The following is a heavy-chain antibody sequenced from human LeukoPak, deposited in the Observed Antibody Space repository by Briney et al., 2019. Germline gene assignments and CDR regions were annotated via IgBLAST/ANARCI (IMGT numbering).Heavy chain of an antibody. CDR2: INPNRGGT. D-gene: IGHD6-6*01. CDR1: GYTFSDYY. V-gene: IGHV1-2*02. J-gene: IGHJ4*02. Sequence: ASVKVSCKASGYTFSDYYIHWVRQAPGQGLEWMGWINPNRGGTKYAQKFQGRVTMTRDTSISTAYMELRRLRSDDTAVYHCARGPIAALVASYDYWGQGTLVTVSS. CDR3: ARGPIAALVASYDY.